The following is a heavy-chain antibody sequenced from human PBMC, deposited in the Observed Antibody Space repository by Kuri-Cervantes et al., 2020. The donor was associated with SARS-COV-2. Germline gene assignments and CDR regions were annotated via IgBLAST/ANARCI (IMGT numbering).Heavy chain of an antibody. D-gene: IGHD2-8*01. J-gene: IGHJ4*02. CDR1: GFTFSSYA. CDR2: ISGSGDNT. Sequence: GESLKIYCAASGFTFSSYAMRWVRQAPGKGLEWVSPISGSGDNTHYADSVKGRFTISRDNSKNTVYLQMNSLRVEDTAVFYCVKGSCTNGLCSPDYWGQGALVTVSS. CDR3: VKGSCTNGLCSPDY. V-gene: IGHV3-23*01.